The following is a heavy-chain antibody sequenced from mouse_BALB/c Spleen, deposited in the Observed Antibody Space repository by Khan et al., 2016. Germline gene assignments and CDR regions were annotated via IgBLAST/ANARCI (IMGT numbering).Heavy chain of an antibody. CDR1: GYAFNNYW. V-gene: IGHV1-54*02. D-gene: IGHD1-1*02. CDR3: DGGRYGALAN. CDR2: IYPGNGDT. Sequence: QVQLQQSGAELVRPGTSVKMSCKASGYAFNNYWMDWVKQRPGQGLEWIGEIYPGNGDTYYNGKFKGKATLTADKSSNTAYMQLSSLTSEDSAVLFCDGGRYGALANWGQGTLVTVSA. J-gene: IGHJ3*01.